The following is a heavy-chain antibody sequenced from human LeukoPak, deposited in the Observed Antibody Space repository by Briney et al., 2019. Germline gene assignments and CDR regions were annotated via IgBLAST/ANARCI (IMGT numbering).Heavy chain of an antibody. CDR1: GYTFTGYY. D-gene: IGHD3-3*01. V-gene: IGHV1-2*06. Sequence: ASVSVSCKASGYTFTGYYMHWVGQAPGQGLEWMGRIIPTSGGTKYAQKFQGRVTMTRDTSITTAYMELSRLRSDDPAVYYCARDRAYDREFDSWGQGTLVTVSS. J-gene: IGHJ4*02. CDR2: IIPTSGGT. CDR3: ARDRAYDREFDS.